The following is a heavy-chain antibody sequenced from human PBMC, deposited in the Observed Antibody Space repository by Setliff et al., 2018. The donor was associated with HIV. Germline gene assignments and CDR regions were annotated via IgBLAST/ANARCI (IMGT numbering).Heavy chain of an antibody. J-gene: IGHJ4*02. CDR1: GFTFDDYA. D-gene: IGHD2-21*02. CDR2: INWDGTST. CDR3: TKSTGSGVGTYYADS. V-gene: IGHV3-43D*04. Sequence: LRLSCAGSGFTFDDYAMLWVRQAPGRSLEWISLINWDGTSTYYAGSVDGRFTISRDNSKNSLFLQMHSLRSEDTAFYYCTKSTGSGVGTYYADSWGQGTLVTVSS.